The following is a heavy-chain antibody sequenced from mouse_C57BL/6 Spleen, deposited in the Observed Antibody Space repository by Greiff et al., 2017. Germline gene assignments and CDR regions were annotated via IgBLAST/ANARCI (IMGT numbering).Heavy chain of an antibody. CDR3: ARSTGRGNYFDY. V-gene: IGHV1-18*01. D-gene: IGHD4-1*01. CDR1: GYTFTDYN. J-gene: IGHJ2*01. CDR2: INPNNGGT. Sequence: EVQRVESGPELVKPGASVKIPCKASGYTFTDYNMDWVKQSHGKSLEWIGDINPNNGGTIYNQKFKGKATLTVDTSSSTAYMELRSLTSEDTAVYYCARSTGRGNYFDYWGQGTTLTVSS.